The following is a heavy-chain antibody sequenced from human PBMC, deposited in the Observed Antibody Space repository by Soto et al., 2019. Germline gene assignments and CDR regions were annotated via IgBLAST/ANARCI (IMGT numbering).Heavy chain of an antibody. CDR2: MNPNSGDT. Sequence: QVQLVQSGAEVKKPRASVKVSCKASGYTFTSYDINWVRQATGQGLEWMGRMNPNSGDTGFARKFQGRLTMTRNTSISTAYMELSGLRSEDTAIYYCARDDGGYAYIGYWGQGTLVTVSS. CDR3: ARDDGGYAYIGY. V-gene: IGHV1-8*01. J-gene: IGHJ4*02. CDR1: GYTFTSYD. D-gene: IGHD5-12*01.